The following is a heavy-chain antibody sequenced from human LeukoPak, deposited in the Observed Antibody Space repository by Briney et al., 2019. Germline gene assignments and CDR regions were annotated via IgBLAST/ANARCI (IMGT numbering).Heavy chain of an antibody. Sequence: SETLSLTCTVSGGSISSYSWSWIRQPPGKGLEWIGYIYYSGSTNYNPSLKSRVTISVDTSKNQFSLKLSSVTAADTAVYYCARVRITMVRGVIILDAFDIWGQGTMVTVSS. CDR1: GGSISSYS. J-gene: IGHJ3*02. CDR2: IYYSGST. V-gene: IGHV4-59*01. D-gene: IGHD3-10*01. CDR3: ARVRITMVRGVIILDAFDI.